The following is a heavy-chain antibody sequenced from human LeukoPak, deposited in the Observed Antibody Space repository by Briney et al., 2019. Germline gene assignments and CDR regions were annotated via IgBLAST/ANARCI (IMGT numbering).Heavy chain of an antibody. CDR3: ARRGVDSSGYRDAFDI. D-gene: IGHD3-22*01. V-gene: IGHV5-51*01. J-gene: IGHJ3*02. Sequence: GESLKISCKGSGYSFTSYWIGWVRQMPGKGLEWMGIIYPGDSDTRYSPSFQGQVTISADKSISTAYLQWSSLKASDTAMYYCARRGVDSSGYRDAFDIWGQGTMVTVSS. CDR2: IYPGDSDT. CDR1: GYSFTSYW.